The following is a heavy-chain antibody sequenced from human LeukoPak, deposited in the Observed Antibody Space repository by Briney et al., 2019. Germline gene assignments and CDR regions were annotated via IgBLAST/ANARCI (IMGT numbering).Heavy chain of an antibody. Sequence: PGGSLTLSCAASGFTFDDYAMHWVRQAPGKGLEWVSLISGDGGSTYYADSVKGRFTISRDNSNNSLYLQMNSLRTEDTALYYCAKDIADNYYDSSGYPSGWGQGTLVTVSS. CDR2: ISGDGGST. CDR1: GFTFDDYA. D-gene: IGHD3-22*01. V-gene: IGHV3-43*02. J-gene: IGHJ4*02. CDR3: AKDIADNYYDSSGYPSG.